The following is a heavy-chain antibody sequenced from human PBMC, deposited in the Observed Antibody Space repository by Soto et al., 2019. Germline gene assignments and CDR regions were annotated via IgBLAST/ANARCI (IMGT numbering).Heavy chain of an antibody. Sequence: SETLSLTCTVSGGSISSGGYYWSWIRQHPGKGLEWIGYIYYSGSSNYNPSLKSRGSMSVGTSNNQFSLKLTSVTAADTAVYYCARGRGDGYNQNWYFDLWGRGTLVTVSS. D-gene: IGHD3-10*01. V-gene: IGHV4-31*03. CDR3: ARGRGDGYNQNWYFDL. CDR1: GGSISSGGYY. J-gene: IGHJ2*01. CDR2: IYYSGSS.